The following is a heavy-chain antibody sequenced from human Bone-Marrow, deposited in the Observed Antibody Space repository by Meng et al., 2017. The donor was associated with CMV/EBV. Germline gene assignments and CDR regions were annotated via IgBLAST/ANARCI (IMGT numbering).Heavy chain of an antibody. CDR1: GFTFNNYA. CDR2: ISYDGSNK. CDR3: ARDQFDIVVVPAATLDY. Sequence: GGSLRLSCAASGFTFNNYAMHWVRQAPGKGLEWVAAISYDGSNKYYADSVKGRFTISRDNSKNTLCLQMNSLRAEDTAMYYCARDQFDIVVVPAATLDYWGQGTLVTVSS. D-gene: IGHD2-2*01. J-gene: IGHJ4*02. V-gene: IGHV3-30*04.